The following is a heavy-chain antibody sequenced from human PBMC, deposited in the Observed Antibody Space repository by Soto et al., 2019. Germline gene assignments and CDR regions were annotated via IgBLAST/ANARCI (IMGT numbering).Heavy chain of an antibody. J-gene: IGHJ4*02. Sequence: PSEALSLTCTVSGGSITNFHWSWIRQPPGKGLEWIGYIYYSGSTNYNPSLKSRVTMSIDTSKNQFSLKMISVTAADTAAYYCAAYDSGGYFDYWGQGALVTVSS. CDR1: GGSITNFH. CDR3: AAYDSGGYFDY. D-gene: IGHD3-22*01. CDR2: IYYSGST. V-gene: IGHV4-59*01.